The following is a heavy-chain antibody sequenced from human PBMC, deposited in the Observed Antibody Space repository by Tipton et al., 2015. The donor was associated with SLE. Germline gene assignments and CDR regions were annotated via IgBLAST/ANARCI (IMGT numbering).Heavy chain of an antibody. CDR3: AGPIRQDGFDI. CDR2: IYYTGST. D-gene: IGHD2-21*01. V-gene: IGHV4-59*11. Sequence: TLSLTCTVSGGSINRRYWSWIRQPHGKGLEWLGYIYYTGSTNYNPSLKSRVTMSVDTAKNQVSLNLSSVTAADTAVYYCAGPIRQDGFDIWGQGTMVTVSS. CDR1: GGSINRRY. J-gene: IGHJ3*02.